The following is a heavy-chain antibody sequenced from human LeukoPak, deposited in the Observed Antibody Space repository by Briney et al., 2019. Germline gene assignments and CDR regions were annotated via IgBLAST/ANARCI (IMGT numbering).Heavy chain of an antibody. J-gene: IGHJ4*02. V-gene: IGHV3-30-3*01. CDR3: ARGDPPYYDSSGPYYFDY. CDR2: ISYDGSNK. D-gene: IGHD3-22*01. CDR1: GFTFSSYA. Sequence: GGSLRLSCAASGFTFSSYAMHWVRQAPGKGLEWVAVISYDGSNKYYADSVKGRFTISRDNSKNTLYLQMNSLRAEDTAVYYCARGDPPYYDSSGPYYFDYWGQGTLVTVSS.